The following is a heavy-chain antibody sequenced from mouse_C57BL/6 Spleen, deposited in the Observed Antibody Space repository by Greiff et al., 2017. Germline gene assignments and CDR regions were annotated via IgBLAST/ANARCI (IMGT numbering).Heavy chain of an antibody. Sequence: EVQLQQSGPELVKPGASVKISCKASGYSFTDYNMNWVKQSNGKSLEWIGVINPNYGTTSYNQKFKGKATLTVDQSSSTAYMQLNRLTSEDSAVYYCARSLITTVVTTNFDYWGQGTTLTVSS. CDR1: GYSFTDYN. CDR3: ARSLITTVVTTNFDY. D-gene: IGHD1-1*01. CDR2: INPNYGTT. J-gene: IGHJ2*01. V-gene: IGHV1-39*01.